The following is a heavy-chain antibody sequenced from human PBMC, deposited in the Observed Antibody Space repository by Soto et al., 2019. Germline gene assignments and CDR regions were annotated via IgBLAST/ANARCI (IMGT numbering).Heavy chain of an antibody. D-gene: IGHD3-22*01. Sequence: SETLSLTXTVSGGSINSYYWSWIRQPPGKGLEWTGYIYYSGATNYNPSLKSRVTISVDTSKNQFSLKLSSVTAADTAVYYCARAHYYDCSGFNGAFDIWGQGTMVTVSS. CDR3: ARAHYYDCSGFNGAFDI. V-gene: IGHV4-59*01. CDR2: IYYSGAT. CDR1: GGSINSYY. J-gene: IGHJ3*02.